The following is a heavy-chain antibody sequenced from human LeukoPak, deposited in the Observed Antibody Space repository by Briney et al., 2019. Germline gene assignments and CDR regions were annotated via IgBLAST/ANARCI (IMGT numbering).Heavy chain of an antibody. CDR3: ARRRLYCSSTSCHTYNWFDP. J-gene: IGHJ5*02. Sequence: GASVKVSCKASGYTFTSYDINWVRQATGQGLEWMGWMNPNSGNTGYAQKFQGRVTMTRNTSICTAYMELSSLRSEDTAVYYCARRRLYCSSTSCHTYNWFDPWGQGTLVTVSS. CDR2: MNPNSGNT. V-gene: IGHV1-8*01. D-gene: IGHD2-2*01. CDR1: GYTFTSYD.